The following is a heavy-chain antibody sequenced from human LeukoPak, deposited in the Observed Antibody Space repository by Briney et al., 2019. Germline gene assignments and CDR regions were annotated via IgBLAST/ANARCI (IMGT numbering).Heavy chain of an antibody. CDR2: ISGSGGST. D-gene: IGHD1-26*01. CDR3: AKGAGSYPPRRYGMDV. J-gene: IGHJ6*02. V-gene: IGHV3-23*01. Sequence: GGSLRLSCAASGFTFSSYAMSWVRQAPGRGLEWVSAISGSGGSTYYADSVKGRFTISRDNSKNTLYLQMNSLRAEDTAVYYCAKGAGSYPPRRYGMDVWGQGTTVTVSS. CDR1: GFTFSSYA.